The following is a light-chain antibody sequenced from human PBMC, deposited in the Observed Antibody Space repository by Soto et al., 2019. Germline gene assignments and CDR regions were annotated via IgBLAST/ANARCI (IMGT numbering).Light chain of an antibody. V-gene: IGKV3-20*01. CDR3: QQYGSSPQT. Sequence: IVLTQSPGTLSLSPGQRATLSCRTSQSVSGTYLAWFQQKPGQAPRLLIYGASNRATGIPDRFSGSGSGTDFTLTISRLEPEDFAVYYCQQYGSSPQTFGQGTRLEIK. CDR1: QSVSGTY. CDR2: GAS. J-gene: IGKJ5*01.